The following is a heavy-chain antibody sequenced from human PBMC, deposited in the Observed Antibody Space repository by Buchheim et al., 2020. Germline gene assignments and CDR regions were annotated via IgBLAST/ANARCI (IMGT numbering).Heavy chain of an antibody. Sequence: QVQLVQSGAEVKNPGASVKVSCKASGFTFTSYYILWVRQAPGQGLEWMGMIKPTGGTTSHARSFQGRLTMTRDTSTSTVYMELSGLNSEDTAMYYCTRLSYTSSWELDFWGQGT. CDR3: TRLSYTSSWELDF. CDR2: IKPTGGTT. D-gene: IGHD6-13*01. V-gene: IGHV1-46*01. J-gene: IGHJ4*02. CDR1: GFTFTSYY.